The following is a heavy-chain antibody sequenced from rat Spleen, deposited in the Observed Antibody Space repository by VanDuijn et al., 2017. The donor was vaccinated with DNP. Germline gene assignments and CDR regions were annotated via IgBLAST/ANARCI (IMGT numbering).Heavy chain of an antibody. V-gene: IGHV5-25*01. CDR1: GFTFSNYD. CDR3: ARPDY. Sequence: EVQLVESGGGLVQPGRSLKLSCAASGFTFSNYDMAWVRQAPTKGLEWVASISTSGGSTYYRDSVKGRFTVSRDNAKGTLYLQIDSLRSEDTATYYCARPDYWGQGVMVTVSA. J-gene: IGHJ2*01. CDR2: ISTSGGST.